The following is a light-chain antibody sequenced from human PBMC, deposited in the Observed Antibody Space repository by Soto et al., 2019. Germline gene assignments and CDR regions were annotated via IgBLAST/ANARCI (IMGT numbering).Light chain of an antibody. J-gene: IGKJ3*01. V-gene: IGKV4-1*01. CDR2: WAS. Sequence: DIVMTQSPDSLAVSLGERATINCKSSQSVLYSSNNKNYLDWYQQRPGQPPKLLIYWASTRESGVPDRFTGSGSGTDFALTISSLQAEDVAVYYCQQYYSTPFTFGPGTKVHIK. CDR3: QQYYSTPFT. CDR1: QSVLYSSNNKNY.